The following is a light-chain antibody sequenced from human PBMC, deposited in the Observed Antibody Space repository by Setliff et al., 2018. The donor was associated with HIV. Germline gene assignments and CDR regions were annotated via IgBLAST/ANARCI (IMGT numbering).Light chain of an antibody. CDR3: ASWDDSLSVVA. V-gene: IGLV1-47*01. CDR1: VSNIGSNY. J-gene: IGLJ2*01. CDR2: STN. Sequence: QSVLTQPPSASGTPGQTISISCSGGVSNIGSNYVYWYQQLPGTAPTPLIFSTNERPSGVPDRFSGSKSGTSASLAISGLRSEDEADYYCASWDDSLSVVAFGGGTNVTVL.